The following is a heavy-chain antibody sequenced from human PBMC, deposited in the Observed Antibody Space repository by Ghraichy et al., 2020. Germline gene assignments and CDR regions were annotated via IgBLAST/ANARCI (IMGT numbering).Heavy chain of an antibody. D-gene: IGHD6-13*01. V-gene: IGHV4-4*02. CDR3: ARGGSSSWYLDY. J-gene: IGHJ4*02. CDR1: GGSISSRNW. CDR2: IYHSGST. Sequence: SETLSLTCAVSGGSISSRNWWSWVRQPPGKGLEWIGEIYHSGSTNYNPSLKSRVTISVDKSKNQFSLTLSSVTAADTAVYFCARGGSSSWYLDYWGQGTLVPVSA.